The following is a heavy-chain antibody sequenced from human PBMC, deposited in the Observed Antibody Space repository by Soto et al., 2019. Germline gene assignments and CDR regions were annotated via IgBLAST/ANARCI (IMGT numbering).Heavy chain of an antibody. Sequence: QVQLVQSGAEVKRPGSSVKVSCKASGDTFNFYSINWVRQAPGLGLEWMGRVNPILSMSNYAQRFQGRVTSTAGTSTSTAYMELSGLRSEDTAIYYCATSYGSGYRAFDFWGQGALVTVSS. CDR2: VNPILSMS. CDR1: GDTFNFYS. CDR3: ATSYGSGYRAFDF. J-gene: IGHJ4*02. V-gene: IGHV1-69*04. D-gene: IGHD3-10*01.